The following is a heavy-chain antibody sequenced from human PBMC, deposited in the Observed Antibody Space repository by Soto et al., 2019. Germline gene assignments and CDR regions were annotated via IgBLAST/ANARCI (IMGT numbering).Heavy chain of an antibody. J-gene: IGHJ4*02. CDR3: AIWFEGSILYFDY. CDR1: GFTFSKYA. V-gene: IGHV3-23*01. D-gene: IGHD3-10*01. Sequence: VQLLESGGDLVQPGGSLRLSCAASGFTFSKYAMTWARQAPGKGLEWVSAISGSGYNSYYADSVDGRFTISRDNSKNTLFLPMDSLSVEDTAVYYCAIWFEGSILYFDYLGQGTLGTDSS. CDR2: ISGSGYNS.